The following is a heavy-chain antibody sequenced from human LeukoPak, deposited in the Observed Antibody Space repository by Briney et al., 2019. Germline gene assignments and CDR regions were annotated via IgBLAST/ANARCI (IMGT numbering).Heavy chain of an antibody. J-gene: IGHJ6*03. V-gene: IGHV4-34*01. D-gene: IGHD2-2*01. CDR2: INHSGNS. Sequence: SETLSLTRGISGGSFSDYHWTWIRQPPGKGLEWIGEINHSGNSNYNPSLKSRVTISVDTSRNQFSLSLSSVTAADTAVYYCARTILVVPTSYFYFYHMDVWGKGTTVTVSS. CDR3: ARTILVVPTSYFYFYHMDV. CDR1: GGSFSDYH.